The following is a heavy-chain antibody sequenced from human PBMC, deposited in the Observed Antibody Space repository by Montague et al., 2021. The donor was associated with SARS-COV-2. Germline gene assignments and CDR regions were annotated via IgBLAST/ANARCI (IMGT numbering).Heavy chain of an antibody. Sequence: QSGAEVKKPGESLKISCNGSGYSFTKYWIGWVRQMPGKGLEWMGIIYPGDSDSRYSPSFQGQVTISADKSISTAYLQRSSLKASDTAMYYCARRGFDTSGYYSYFDYWGQGTLVTVSS. D-gene: IGHD3-22*01. CDR1: GYSFTKYW. CDR2: IYPGDSDS. CDR3: ARRGFDTSGYYSYFDY. J-gene: IGHJ4*02. V-gene: IGHV5-51*01.